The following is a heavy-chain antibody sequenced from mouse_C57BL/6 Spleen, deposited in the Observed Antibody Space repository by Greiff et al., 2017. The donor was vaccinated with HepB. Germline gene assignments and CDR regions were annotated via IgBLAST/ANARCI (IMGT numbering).Heavy chain of an antibody. CDR1: GYSFTSYY. V-gene: IGHV1-66*01. Sequence: QVQLKQSGPELVKPGASVKISCKASGYSFTSYYIHWVKQRPGQGLEWIGWIYPGSGNTKYNEKFKGKATLTADTSSSTAYMQLSSLTSEDSAVYYCARGLRLHFDYWGQGTTLTASS. J-gene: IGHJ2*01. CDR3: ARGLRLHFDY. D-gene: IGHD3-2*02. CDR2: IYPGSGNT.